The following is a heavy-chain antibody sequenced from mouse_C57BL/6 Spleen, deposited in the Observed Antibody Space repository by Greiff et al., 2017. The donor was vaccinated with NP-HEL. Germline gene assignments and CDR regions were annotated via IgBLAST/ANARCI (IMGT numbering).Heavy chain of an antibody. J-gene: IGHJ3*01. CDR2: INPNNGGT. Sequence: EVQLQQSGPELVKPGASVKISCKASGYTFTDYYMHWVKQSHGKSLEWIGDINPNNGGTSYNQKFKGKATLTVDKSSSTAYMELRSLTSEDAAVDYCARRYDGSSYAWFAYWGQGTLVTVSA. D-gene: IGHD1-1*01. CDR3: ARRYDGSSYAWFAY. CDR1: GYTFTDYY. V-gene: IGHV1-26*01.